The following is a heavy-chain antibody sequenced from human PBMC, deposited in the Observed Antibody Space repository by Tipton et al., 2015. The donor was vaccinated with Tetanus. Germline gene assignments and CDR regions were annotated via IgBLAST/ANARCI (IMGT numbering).Heavy chain of an antibody. Sequence: VQLVQSGPEVKKPGASVKVSCKASGYTFTAYGLNWVRQAAGRGFEWVGWLNPKTGSTAYAQKFQGRVSVTTDTSISTAYMELSSLNFDDTAVYYCASGSAIRHGLDVWGHGTTVTVYS. J-gene: IGHJ6*02. V-gene: IGHV1-8*01. CDR1: GYTFTAYG. CDR2: LNPKTGST. D-gene: IGHD2-21*01. CDR3: ASGSAIRHGLDV.